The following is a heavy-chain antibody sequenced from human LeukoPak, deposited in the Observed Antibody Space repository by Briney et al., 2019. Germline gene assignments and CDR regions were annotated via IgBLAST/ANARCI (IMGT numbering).Heavy chain of an antibody. CDR1: GYTFTGYY. Sequence: ASVKVSCKASGYTFTGYYMHWVRQAPGQGLEWMGWINPNSGGTNYAQKFQGRVTMTRDTSISTAYMELSRLRSDDTAVYYCASYDYYDSSGYGKWGQGTLVTVSS. D-gene: IGHD3-22*01. CDR3: ASYDYYDSSGYGK. V-gene: IGHV1-2*02. CDR2: INPNSGGT. J-gene: IGHJ4*02.